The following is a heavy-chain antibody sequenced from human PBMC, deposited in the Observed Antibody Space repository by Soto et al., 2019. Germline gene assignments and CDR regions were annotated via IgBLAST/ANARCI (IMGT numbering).Heavy chain of an antibody. CDR3: ARGGYGDYGALDI. D-gene: IGHD4-17*01. V-gene: IGHV4-30-4*01. J-gene: IGHJ3*02. Sequence: PSETLSLTCTVSGGSISSGDYYWSWIRQPPGKGLEWIGYIYYSGSTYYNPSLKSRVTISVDTSKNQFSLKLSSVTAADTAVYYCARGGYGDYGALDIWGQGTMVTVSS. CDR2: IYYSGST. CDR1: GGSISSGDYY.